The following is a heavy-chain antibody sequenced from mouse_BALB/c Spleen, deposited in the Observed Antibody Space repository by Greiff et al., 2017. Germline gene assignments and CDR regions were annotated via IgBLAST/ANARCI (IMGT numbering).Heavy chain of an antibody. CDR3: TRPYYDYDGTYAMDY. CDR2: IRLKSNNYAT. J-gene: IGHJ4*01. V-gene: IGHV6-6*02. CDR1: GFTFSNYW. Sequence: EVKLMESGGGLVQPGGSMKLSCVASGFTFSNYWMNWVRQSPEKGLEWVAEIRLKSNNYATHYAESVKGRFTISRDDSKSSVYLQMNNLRAEDTGIYYCTRPYYDYDGTYAMDYWGQGTSVTVSS. D-gene: IGHD2-4*01.